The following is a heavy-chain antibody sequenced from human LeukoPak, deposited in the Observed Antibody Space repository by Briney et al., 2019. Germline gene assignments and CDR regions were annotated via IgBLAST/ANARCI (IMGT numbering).Heavy chain of an antibody. V-gene: IGHV3-7*01. D-gene: IGHD2-21*02. CDR2: TKQDGSEK. CDR3: ARDPVTSPLVAFDI. CDR1: GFSFSNYW. J-gene: IGHJ3*02. Sequence: PGGSLRLSCAASGFSFSNYWMSWVRQAPGKGLEWVANTKQDGSEKYFVDSVKGRFTISRDNAKNSLYLHMNTLRAEDTALYYCARDPVTSPLVAFDIWGQGTMVTVS.